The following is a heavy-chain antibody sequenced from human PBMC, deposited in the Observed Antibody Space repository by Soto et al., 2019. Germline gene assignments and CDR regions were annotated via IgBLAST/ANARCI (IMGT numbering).Heavy chain of an antibody. CDR3: AKDRTPVVAAIRPNAY. Sequence: EVQLLESGGGLVQPGGSLRLSCAASGFTFSSYAMSWVRQAPGKGLEWVSAISGSGGSTYYADSVKGRFTISRDNSKKTLYLQMNSLRAEDTAVYYCAKDRTPVVAAIRPNAYWGQGTLVTFSS. D-gene: IGHD5-12*01. V-gene: IGHV3-23*01. CDR2: ISGSGGST. CDR1: GFTFSSYA. J-gene: IGHJ4*02.